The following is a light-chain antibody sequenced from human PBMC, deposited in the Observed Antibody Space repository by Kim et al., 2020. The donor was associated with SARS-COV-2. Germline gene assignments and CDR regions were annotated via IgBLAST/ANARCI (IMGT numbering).Light chain of an antibody. CDR3: QQYGSSPNT. J-gene: IGKJ2*01. CDR2: GAS. Sequence: EIVFPQSPCTLSLSPGERATLSCRASQSVSSSYLAWYQQKLGQAPRLLIYGASSRATGIPDRFSGSGSGTDFTLTINRLEPEDIAAYFCQQYGSSPNTFGQGTKLEI. V-gene: IGKV3-20*01. CDR1: QSVSSSY.